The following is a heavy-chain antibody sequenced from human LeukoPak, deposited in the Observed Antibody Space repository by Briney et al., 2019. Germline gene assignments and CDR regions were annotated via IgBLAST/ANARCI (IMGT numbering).Heavy chain of an antibody. J-gene: IGHJ4*02. V-gene: IGHV1-2*02. CDR1: GYTFTSYY. Sequence: ASVKVSCKASGYTFTSYYMHWVRQAPGQGLEWRGWINPNSGGTNYAQKFQGRVTMTRDTSISTAYMELSRLRSDDTAVYYCARATVTTRGNFDYWGQGTLVTVSS. CDR3: ARATVTTRGNFDY. D-gene: IGHD4-11*01. CDR2: INPNSGGT.